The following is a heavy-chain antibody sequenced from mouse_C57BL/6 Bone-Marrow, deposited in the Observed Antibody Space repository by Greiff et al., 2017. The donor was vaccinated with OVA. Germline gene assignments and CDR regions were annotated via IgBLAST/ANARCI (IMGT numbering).Heavy chain of an antibody. CDR1: GYTFTDYY. V-gene: IGHV1-76*01. Sequence: VKLMESGAELVRPGASVKLSCKASGYTFTDYYINWVKQRPGQGLEWIARIYPGSGNTYYNEKFKGKATLTAEKSSSTAYMQPSSLTSEDSAVYFCARKDYYLYWGQGTTLTVSS. D-gene: IGHD1-1*02. CDR2: IYPGSGNT. CDR3: ARKDYYLY. J-gene: IGHJ2*01.